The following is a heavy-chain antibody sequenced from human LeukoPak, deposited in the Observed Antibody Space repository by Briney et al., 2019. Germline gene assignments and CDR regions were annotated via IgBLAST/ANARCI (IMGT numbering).Heavy chain of an antibody. D-gene: IGHD5-18*01. Sequence: ASVKVSCKASGYTFTGYYMHWVRQAPGQGLEWMGWINPNSGGTNYAQKFQGRVTMTRDTSISTAYMELSRLRSDDTAVYYCARGAGAYVDTAMVTTPYFDYWGQGTLATVSS. V-gene: IGHV1-2*02. J-gene: IGHJ4*02. CDR3: ARGAGAYVDTAMVTTPYFDY. CDR1: GYTFTGYY. CDR2: INPNSGGT.